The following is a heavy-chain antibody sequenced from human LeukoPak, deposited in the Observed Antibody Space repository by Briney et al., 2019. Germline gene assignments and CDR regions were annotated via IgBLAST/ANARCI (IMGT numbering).Heavy chain of an antibody. CDR1: GFSFSSYW. CDR3: AKDFFQLPQAYFDQ. J-gene: IGHJ4*02. D-gene: IGHD2-2*01. Sequence: GGSLRLSCAASGFSFSSYWMTWVRQAPGKGLEWVANIKQDGSEQYYVDSVKGRFTISRDNAKSSLYLQMNSLIAEDTAVYYCAKDFFQLPQAYFDQWGQGTLVTVSS. CDR2: IKQDGSEQ. V-gene: IGHV3-7*01.